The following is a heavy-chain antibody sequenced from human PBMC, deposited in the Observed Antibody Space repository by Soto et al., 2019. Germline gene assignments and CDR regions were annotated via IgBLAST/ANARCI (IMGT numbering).Heavy chain of an antibody. V-gene: IGHV4-59*01. CDR1: GGSISSYY. D-gene: IGHD3-22*01. J-gene: IGHJ4*02. CDR3: AREDYYDSSGFDYYFDY. Sequence: SETLSLTCTFSGGSISSYYWSLIRQPPGKGLEWIGYIYYSGSTNYNPSLKSRVTISVDTSKNQFSLKLSSVTAEDTAVYYCAREDYYDSSGFDYYFDYWGQGTLVTVSS. CDR2: IYYSGST.